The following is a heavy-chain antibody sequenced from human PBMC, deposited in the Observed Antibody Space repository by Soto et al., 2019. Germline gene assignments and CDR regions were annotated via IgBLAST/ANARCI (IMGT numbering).Heavy chain of an antibody. V-gene: IGHV3-23*01. J-gene: IGHJ4*02. CDR2: VSIGGST. D-gene: IGHD2-15*01. Sequence: DVQLFESGGGLVQPEGSLRLSCAASGFTFSSYAMGWVRQGPGKGLEWVAVVSIGGSTHYADSVRGRFTISRDNSKNTLSLQMTSLTAEDTAVYFCAKRRGAGGHFDYWGQGALVTVSS. CDR3: AKRRGAGGHFDY. CDR1: GFTFSSYA.